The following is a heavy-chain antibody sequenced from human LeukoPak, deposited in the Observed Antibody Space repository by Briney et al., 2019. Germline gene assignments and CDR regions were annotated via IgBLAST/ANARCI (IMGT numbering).Heavy chain of an antibody. CDR2: ISYDGSNK. CDR3: ARARRGSGWTEDAFDI. V-gene: IGHV3-30-3*01. D-gene: IGHD6-19*01. J-gene: IGHJ3*02. Sequence: GGSLRLSCAASGFTFSSYAMHWVRQAPGKGLEWVAVISYDGSNKYYADSVKGRFTISRDNSKNTLYLQMNSLRAEDTAVYYCARARRGSGWTEDAFDIWGQGTMVTVSS. CDR1: GFTFSSYA.